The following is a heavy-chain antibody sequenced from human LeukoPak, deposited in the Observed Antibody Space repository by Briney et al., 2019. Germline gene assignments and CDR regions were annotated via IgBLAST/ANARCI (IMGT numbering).Heavy chain of an antibody. D-gene: IGHD6-13*01. CDR3: AKVGASSSWYFDY. CDR1: GFTFSSYG. CDR2: IRYDGSNK. V-gene: IGHV3-30*02. Sequence: GGSLRLSCAASGFTFSSYGMHWVRQAPGKGLEWVAFIRYDGSNKYYADSVKGRFTISRDNSKNTLYLQMNSLRAEDTAVYYCAKVGASSSWYFDYWGQGTLVTVSS. J-gene: IGHJ4*02.